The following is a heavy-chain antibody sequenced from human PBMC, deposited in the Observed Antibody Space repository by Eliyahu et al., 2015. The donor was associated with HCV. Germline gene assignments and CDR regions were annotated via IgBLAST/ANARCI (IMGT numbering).Heavy chain of an antibody. CDR3: HVRRRRDNFDP. CDR1: GYTFSDYK. D-gene: IGHD1-1*01. Sequence: QVQLVQSGAEVKKPGASVKVSCKASGYTFSDYKMQWVRQAPGQGLEWMGWINGNSGSTNYAHSFQGRVTMTRDTSISTAYLELRSLTPDDSAMYYCHVRRRRDNFDPWGQGTLVTVSS. J-gene: IGHJ5*01. V-gene: IGHV1-2*02. CDR2: INGNSGST.